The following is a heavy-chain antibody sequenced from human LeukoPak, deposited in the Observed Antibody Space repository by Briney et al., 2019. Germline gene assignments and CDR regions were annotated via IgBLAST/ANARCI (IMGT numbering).Heavy chain of an antibody. V-gene: IGHV4-4*02. CDR3: ARGVWFGELLSSGWFDP. CDR2: IYHSGST. Sequence: SGTLSLTCAVSGGSISSSNWWSWVRQPPGKGLEWIGEIYHSGSTNYNPSLKSRVTISVDKSKNQFSLKLSSVTAADTAVYYCARGVWFGELLSSGWFDPWGQGTLVTVSS. CDR1: GGSISSSNW. J-gene: IGHJ5*02. D-gene: IGHD3-10*01.